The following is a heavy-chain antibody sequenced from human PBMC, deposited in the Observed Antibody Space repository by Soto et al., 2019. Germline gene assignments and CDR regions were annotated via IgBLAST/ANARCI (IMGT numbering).Heavy chain of an antibody. J-gene: IGHJ6*02. CDR3: ARETVPYSSSWPYYYGMDV. Sequence: HPGGSLRLSCAASGFTFSSYGMHWVRQAPGKGLEWVAVIWYDGSNKYYADSVKGRFTISRDNSKNTLYLQMNSLRAEDTAVYYCARETVPYSSSWPYYYGMDVWGQGTTVTVSS. D-gene: IGHD6-13*01. CDR1: GFTFSSYG. CDR2: IWYDGSNK. V-gene: IGHV3-33*01.